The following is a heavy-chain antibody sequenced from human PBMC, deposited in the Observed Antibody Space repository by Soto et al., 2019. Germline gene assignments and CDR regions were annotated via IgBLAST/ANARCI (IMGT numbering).Heavy chain of an antibody. V-gene: IGHV4-61*08. CDR1: GGSISSGGYY. CDR2: IYYSGNT. Sequence: SETLSLTCTVSGGSISSGGYYWSWIRQHPGKGLEWIGYIYYSGNTYYNPSLKSRVTISVDTSTNRFSLRLRSVSAADTAVYYCARGILSGYAQGAFDIWGQGTMVTVSS. D-gene: IGHD5-12*01. CDR3: ARGILSGYAQGAFDI. J-gene: IGHJ3*02.